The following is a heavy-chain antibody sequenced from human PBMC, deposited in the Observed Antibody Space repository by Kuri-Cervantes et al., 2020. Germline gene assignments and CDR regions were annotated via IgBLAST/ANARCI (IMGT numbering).Heavy chain of an antibody. Sequence: GESLKISCAASGFTFSSYWMSWVRQAPGKGLEWVAVISYDGSNKYYADSVKGRFTISRDNSKNTLYLQMNSLRAEDTAVYYCATTYYYGSGSYSKWDYWGQGTLVTVSS. CDR1: GFTFSSYW. CDR2: ISYDGSNK. J-gene: IGHJ4*02. CDR3: ATTYYYGSGSYSKWDY. V-gene: IGHV3-30-3*01. D-gene: IGHD3-10*01.